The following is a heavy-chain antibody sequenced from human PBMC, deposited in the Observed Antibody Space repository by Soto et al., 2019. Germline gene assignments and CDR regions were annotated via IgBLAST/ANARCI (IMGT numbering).Heavy chain of an antibody. CDR3: AKGLYPFWSGQYGMDV. CDR2: ISYDGSNK. D-gene: IGHD3-3*01. Sequence: GGSLRLSCAASGFTFSSYGMHWVRQAPGKGLEWVAVISYDGSNKYYADSVKGRFTISRDNSKNTLYLQMNSLRAEDTAVYYCAKGLYPFWSGQYGMDVWGQGTTVTVSS. V-gene: IGHV3-30*18. CDR1: GFTFSSYG. J-gene: IGHJ6*02.